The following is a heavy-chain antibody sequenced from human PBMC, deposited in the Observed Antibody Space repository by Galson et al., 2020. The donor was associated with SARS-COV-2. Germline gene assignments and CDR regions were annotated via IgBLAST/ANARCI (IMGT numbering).Heavy chain of an antibody. V-gene: IGHV3-23*01. CDR1: GFTFSSYA. J-gene: IGHJ6*02. CDR3: AVIRGNDYYYGMDV. Sequence: GGSLRLSCAASGFTFSSYAMSWVRQAPGKGLEWVSAISGSGGSTYYADSVKGRFTISRDNSKNTLYLQMNSLRAEDTAVYYCAVIRGNDYYYGMDVWGQGTTVTVSS. D-gene: IGHD1-1*01. CDR2: ISGSGGST.